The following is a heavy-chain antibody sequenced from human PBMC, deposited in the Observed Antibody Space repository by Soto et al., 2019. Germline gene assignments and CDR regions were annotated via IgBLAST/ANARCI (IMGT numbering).Heavy chain of an antibody. D-gene: IGHD6-13*01. CDR1: GFTFSSND. CDR2: IGTAGDT. Sequence: EVPLVESGGGLVQPGGSLRLSCAASGFTFSSNDMHWVRQATGKGLEWVSAIGTAGDTYYPGSVKGRFTISRENAKNSLYPQMNSLRAGDTAVYYCARFAVGQLYDYWGQGTLVTVSS. J-gene: IGHJ4*02. CDR3: ARFAVGQLYDY. V-gene: IGHV3-13*04.